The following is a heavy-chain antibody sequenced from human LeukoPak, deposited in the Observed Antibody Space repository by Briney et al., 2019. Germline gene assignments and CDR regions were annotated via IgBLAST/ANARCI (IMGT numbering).Heavy chain of an antibody. CDR1: GFTFSNHG. CDR3: ARDQAGALDY. Sequence: GGSLRLSCAASGFTFSNHGMNWVRQAPGKGLEWVSYISSSGSTIYYADSVKGRFTISRDNAKNSLYLQMNSLRAEDTAVYYCARDQAGALDYWGQGTLVTVSS. V-gene: IGHV3-48*04. J-gene: IGHJ4*02. D-gene: IGHD1-26*01. CDR2: ISSSGSTI.